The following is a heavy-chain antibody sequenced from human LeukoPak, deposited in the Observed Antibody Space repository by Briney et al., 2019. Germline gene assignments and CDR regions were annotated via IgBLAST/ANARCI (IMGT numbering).Heavy chain of an antibody. V-gene: IGHV4-59*01. Sequence: SETLSLTCTVAGGSISSYYWSWIRQPPGKGLEWIGYIYYSGSTNYNPSLKSRVTISVDTSKNQCSLKLSSVTAADTAVYYCARDRGYSYGYFDYWGQGTLVTVSS. CDR3: ARDRGYSYGYFDY. CDR2: IYYSGST. D-gene: IGHD5-18*01. J-gene: IGHJ4*02. CDR1: GGSISSYY.